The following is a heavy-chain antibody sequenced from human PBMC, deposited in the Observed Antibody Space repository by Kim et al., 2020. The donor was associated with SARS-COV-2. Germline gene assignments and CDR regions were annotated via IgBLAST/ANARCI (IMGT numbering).Heavy chain of an antibody. V-gene: IGHV4-34*01. CDR3: ASRAEIAVAGTQYY. CDR1: GGSFSGYY. Sequence: ETLSLTCAVYGGSFSGYYWSWIRQPPGKGLEWIGEINHSGSTNYNPSLKSRVTISVDTSKNQFSLKLSSVTAADTAVYYCASRAEIAVAGTQYYWGQGTLVTVSS. D-gene: IGHD6-19*01. CDR2: INHSGST. J-gene: IGHJ4*02.